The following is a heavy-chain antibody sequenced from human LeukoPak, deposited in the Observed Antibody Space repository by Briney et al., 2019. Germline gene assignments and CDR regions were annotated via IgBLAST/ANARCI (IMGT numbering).Heavy chain of an antibody. D-gene: IGHD1-26*01. CDR2: IYYSGST. Sequence: SETLSLTCTVSGGSISSYYWSWIRQPPGKGLEWIGYIYYSGSTNYNPSLKSRVTISVDTSKNQFSLKLSSVTAADTAVYYCARLVGATWGYAFDIWGQGTMVTVSS. CDR3: ARLVGATWGYAFDI. CDR1: GGSISSYY. V-gene: IGHV4-59*08. J-gene: IGHJ3*02.